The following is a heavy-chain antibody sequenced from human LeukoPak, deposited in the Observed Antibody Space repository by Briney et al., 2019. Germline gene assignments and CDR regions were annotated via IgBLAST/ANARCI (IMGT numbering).Heavy chain of an antibody. CDR3: ARLRDHSPSSPFDY. V-gene: IGHV4-38-2*01. CDR2: IYHSGST. Sequence: PSETLSLTCAVSGYSIINGYCWGWIRQPPGRGLEWIGSIYHSGSTYHNPSLKSRVTISVDTSKNQFSLKVNSVTAADTAVYYCARLRDHSPSSPFDYWGQGTLVTVSS. J-gene: IGHJ4*02. D-gene: IGHD6-6*01. CDR1: GYSIINGYC.